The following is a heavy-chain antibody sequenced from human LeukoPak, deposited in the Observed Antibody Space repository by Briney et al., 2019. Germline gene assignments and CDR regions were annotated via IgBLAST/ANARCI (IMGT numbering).Heavy chain of an antibody. V-gene: IGHV4-34*01. Sequence: SETLSLTCAVYGGSFSGYYWSWIRQPPGKGLEWIGEINHSGSTNYNPSLKSRVTISVDTSKNQFSLKLSSVTAEDTAVYYCARGVGYCSSTSCSWGQGTLVTVSS. J-gene: IGHJ4*02. CDR3: ARGVGYCSSTSCS. CDR1: GGSFSGYY. CDR2: INHSGST. D-gene: IGHD2-2*01.